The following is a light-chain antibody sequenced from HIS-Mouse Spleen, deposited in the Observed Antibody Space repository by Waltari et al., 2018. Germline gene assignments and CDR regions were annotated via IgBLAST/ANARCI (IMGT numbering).Light chain of an antibody. CDR2: EDN. CDR3: QSYDSRV. Sequence: NFMLTQPHSVSESPGKTVTISCTGSSGSIASNYVQWYQQRPGSAPTTVIYEDNQRPSGVPARFSGSIDSASNSASLTISGLKTEDEADYYCQSYDSRVFGGGTKLTVL. V-gene: IGLV6-57*02. J-gene: IGLJ3*02. CDR1: SGSIASNY.